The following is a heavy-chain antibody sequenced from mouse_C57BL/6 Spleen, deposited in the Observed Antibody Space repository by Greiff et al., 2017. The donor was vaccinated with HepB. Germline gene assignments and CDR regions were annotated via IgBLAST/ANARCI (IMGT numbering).Heavy chain of an antibody. V-gene: IGHV14-4*01. CDR2: IDPENGDT. Sequence: VQLQQSGAELVRPGASVKLSCTASGFNIKDDYMHWVKQRPEQGLEWIGWIDPENGDTEYASKFQGKATITADTSSNTAYLQLSSLTSEDTAVYYCTTGDYGNYYAMDYWGQGTSVTVSS. CDR3: TTGDYGNYYAMDY. J-gene: IGHJ4*01. CDR1: GFNIKDDY. D-gene: IGHD2-1*01.